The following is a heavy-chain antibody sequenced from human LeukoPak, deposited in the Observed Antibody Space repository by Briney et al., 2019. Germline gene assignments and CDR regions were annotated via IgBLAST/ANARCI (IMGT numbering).Heavy chain of an antibody. CDR1: GYSFTSYY. CDR2: INPSSGGT. J-gene: IGHJ4*02. D-gene: IGHD6-13*01. Sequence: ASVKVSCKASGYSFTSYYIHWVRQAPGQGLEWMGWINPSSGGTEYAQKFQGRVTMTGDTSISTAYMELSRLRSDDTAVYYCARDRGSSWYVDYWGQGTLVTVSS. CDR3: ARDRGSSWYVDY. V-gene: IGHV1-2*02.